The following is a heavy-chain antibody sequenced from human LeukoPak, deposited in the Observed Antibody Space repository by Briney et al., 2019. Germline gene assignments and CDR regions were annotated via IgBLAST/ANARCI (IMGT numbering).Heavy chain of an antibody. CDR2: IISSSSYI. CDR3: ARDSGYSYGYCGDS. V-gene: IGHV3-21*01. D-gene: IGHD5-18*01. CDR1: GFTFSSYS. J-gene: IGHJ4*02. Sequence: GGSLRLSCAASGFTFSSYSMSWVRQAPGKGLEWVSSIISSSSYIYYADSVKGRFTVSRDNAKNSLYLQKNSLRAEDTAVYSCARDSGYSYGYCGDSWGQGTLVTVSS.